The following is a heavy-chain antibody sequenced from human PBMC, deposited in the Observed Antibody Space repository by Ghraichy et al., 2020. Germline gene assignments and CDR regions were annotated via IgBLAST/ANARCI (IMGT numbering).Heavy chain of an antibody. Sequence: SETLSLTSAVYGGSFSGYYWSWIRQPPGKGLEWIGEINHSGSTNYNPSLKSRVTISVDTSKNQFSLKLSSVTAADTAVYYCARESSYYYYGMDVWGQGTTVTVSS. CDR3: ARESSYYYYGMDV. J-gene: IGHJ6*02. V-gene: IGHV4-34*01. CDR2: INHSGST. D-gene: IGHD6-6*01. CDR1: GGSFSGYY.